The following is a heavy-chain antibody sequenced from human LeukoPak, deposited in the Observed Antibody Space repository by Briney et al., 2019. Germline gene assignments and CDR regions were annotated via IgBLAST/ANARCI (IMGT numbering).Heavy chain of an antibody. CDR3: ARSTDYGDYSTYFDY. V-gene: IGHV1-18*04. CDR2: ISAYNGNT. D-gene: IGHD4-17*01. CDR1: GYTFTSYY. Sequence: ASVKVSCKASGYTFTSYYMHWVRQAPGQGLEWMGWISAYNGNTNYAQKLQGRVTMTTDTSTSTAYMELRSLRSDDTAVYYCARSTDYGDYSTYFDYWGQGTLVTVSS. J-gene: IGHJ4*02.